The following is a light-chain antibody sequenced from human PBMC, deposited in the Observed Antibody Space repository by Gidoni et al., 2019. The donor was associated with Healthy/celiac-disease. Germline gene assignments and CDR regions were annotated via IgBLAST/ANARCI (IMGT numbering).Light chain of an antibody. CDR1: QSVSSSY. CDR2: GAS. J-gene: IGKJ3*01. Sequence: EIVLPQSPVTLSLSPGERATLSCRASQSVSSSYLAWYQHKPGQSPRLLIYGASRRATGIPDRFSGSGSGTDFSLTISRLEPEDFAVYYCQQYGNSPTFGPGTKVDIK. V-gene: IGKV3-20*01. CDR3: QQYGNSPT.